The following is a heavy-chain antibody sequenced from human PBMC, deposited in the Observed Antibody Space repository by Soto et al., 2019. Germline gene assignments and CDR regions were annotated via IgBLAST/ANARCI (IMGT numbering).Heavy chain of an antibody. V-gene: IGHV3-23*01. CDR2: ISGGGGGT. J-gene: IGHJ4*02. D-gene: IGHD3-22*01. CDR1: GFTFDNYA. CDR3: AKDVHYDSSGGLDY. Sequence: EVRLLESGGGLEQPGGSLRLSCATSGFTFDNYAMSWVRQAPGKGLEWVSAISGGGGGTYYADSVKGRFIISRDNSKNTLYLQVNGLRTEDTAVYYCAKDVHYDSSGGLDYLGQGTQVTVSS.